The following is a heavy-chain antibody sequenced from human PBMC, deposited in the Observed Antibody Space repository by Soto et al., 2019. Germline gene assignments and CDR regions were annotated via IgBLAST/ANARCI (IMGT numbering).Heavy chain of an antibody. CDR1: GYTLTELS. D-gene: IGHD2-2*01. V-gene: IGHV1-24*01. Sequence: ASVKVSCKVSGYTLTELSMHWVRQAPGKGLEWMGGFDPEDGETIYAQKFQGRVTMTEDTSTDTAYMELSSLRSEDTAVYYCATGSRMELVPAATGFVGDYYYYMDVWGKGTTVTVSS. J-gene: IGHJ6*03. CDR3: ATGSRMELVPAATGFVGDYYYYMDV. CDR2: FDPEDGET.